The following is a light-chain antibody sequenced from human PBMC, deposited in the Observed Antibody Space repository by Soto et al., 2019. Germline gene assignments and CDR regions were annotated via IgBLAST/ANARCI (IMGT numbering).Light chain of an antibody. CDR2: NVI. J-gene: IGLJ1*01. V-gene: IGLV2-11*01. CDR1: SSDVGGYNF. Sequence: QSALTQPRSLSGSPGQSVTISCTGTSSDVGGYNFVSWYQHHPGKAPKLMIYNVIQRPSGVPDRFSAYKSGNTASLTISGLQAEDEADYYCCSYAGSYTYVFGTGTKLTVL. CDR3: CSYAGSYTYV.